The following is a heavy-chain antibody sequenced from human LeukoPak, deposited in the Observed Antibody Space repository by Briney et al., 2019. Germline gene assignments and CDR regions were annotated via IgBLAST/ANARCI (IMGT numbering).Heavy chain of an antibody. J-gene: IGHJ4*02. CDR2: IYPGDSDT. V-gene: IGHV5-51*01. D-gene: IGHD1-26*01. CDR3: AREGGSYWSHFDY. CDR1: GYSFTNYW. Sequence: GESLKISCKGSGYSFTNYWIGWVRQMPGKGLEWMGIIYPGDSDTRYSPSFQGQVTISADKSIGTAYLQWSSLKASDTAMYYCAREGGSYWSHFDYWGQGTLVTVSS.